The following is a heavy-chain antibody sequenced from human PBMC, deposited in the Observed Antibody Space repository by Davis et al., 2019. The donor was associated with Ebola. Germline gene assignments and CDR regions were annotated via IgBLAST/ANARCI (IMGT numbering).Heavy chain of an antibody. CDR3: ARRSIVVVPAAGPPYNWFDP. J-gene: IGHJ5*02. V-gene: IGHV4-34*01. CDR2: INLFGST. Sequence: SETLSLTCAVYGGSFSGYYWSWIRQPPGKGLEWIGEINLFGSTNYKPSLKSRVTISVDTSKNQFFLKLSSVTAADTAVYYCARRSIVVVPAAGPPYNWFDPWGQGTLVTVSS. CDR1: GGSFSGYY. D-gene: IGHD2-2*01.